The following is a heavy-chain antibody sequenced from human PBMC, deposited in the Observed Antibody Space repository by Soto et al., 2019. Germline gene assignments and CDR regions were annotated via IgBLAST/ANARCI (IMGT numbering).Heavy chain of an antibody. CDR1: GFTFSSYE. CDR2: ISSGGGTI. CDR3: ARDQGIMDY. Sequence: QPGGSLRLSCAASGFTFSSYEMNWVRQGPGKGLEWVSHISSGGGTIYYADSVKGRFYISRDNAKNSLYLQMTSLRAEDTAVYYCARDQGIMDYWGQGTLVTVSS. V-gene: IGHV3-48*03. J-gene: IGHJ4*02. D-gene: IGHD3-16*01.